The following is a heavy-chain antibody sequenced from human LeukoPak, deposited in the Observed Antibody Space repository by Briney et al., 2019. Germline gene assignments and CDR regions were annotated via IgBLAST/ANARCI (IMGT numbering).Heavy chain of an antibody. Sequence: ASVTVSCKASGYTFTSYDINWVRQATGQGLGWMGWMNPNSGNTGYAQKFQGRVTMTRNTSISTAYMELSSLRSEDTAVYYCARGQDYSNYFSYYYYMDVWGKGTTVTVSS. D-gene: IGHD4-11*01. J-gene: IGHJ6*03. CDR3: ARGQDYSNYFSYYYYMDV. CDR2: MNPNSGNT. CDR1: GYTFTSYD. V-gene: IGHV1-8*01.